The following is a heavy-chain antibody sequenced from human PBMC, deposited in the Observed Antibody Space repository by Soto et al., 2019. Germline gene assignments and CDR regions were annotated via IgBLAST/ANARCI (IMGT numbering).Heavy chain of an antibody. V-gene: IGHV3-74*01. J-gene: IGHJ6*03. CDR1: GFNFSNYW. CDR3: ARGAYGRYYMDV. CDR2: INRDGSST. D-gene: IGHD3-16*01. Sequence: PGGSLILSCAASGFNFSNYWMHWVRQAPGEGLVWVSRINRDGSSTYYADSVKGRFTTSRDNAKNTVYLQVNSLRGEDTAVYYCARGAYGRYYMDVWGKGTTVTVSS.